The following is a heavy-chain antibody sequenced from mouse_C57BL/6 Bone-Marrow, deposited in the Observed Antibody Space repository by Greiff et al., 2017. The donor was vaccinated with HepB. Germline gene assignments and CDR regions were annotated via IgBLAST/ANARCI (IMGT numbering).Heavy chain of an antibody. CDR3: TSFYYDYDEAY. V-gene: IGHV1-64*01. Sequence: QVQLQQPGAELVKPGASVKLSCKASGYTFTSYWMHWVKQRPGQGLEWIGMIHPNSGSTNYNEKFKSKATLTVDKSSSTAYMQLSSLTSEDSAVYYCTSFYYDYDEAYWGQGTLVTVAA. CDR2: IHPNSGST. CDR1: GYTFTSYW. D-gene: IGHD2-4*01. J-gene: IGHJ3*01.